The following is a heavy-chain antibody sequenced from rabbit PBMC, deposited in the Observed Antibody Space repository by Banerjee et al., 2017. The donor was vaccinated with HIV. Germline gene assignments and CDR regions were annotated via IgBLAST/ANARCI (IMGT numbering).Heavy chain of an antibody. D-gene: IGHD1-1*01. CDR1: GFSFSSSYY. V-gene: IGHV1S40*01. CDR3: ARDETNSGYYDFNL. J-gene: IGHJ4*01. CDR2: IYAGSSGST. Sequence: QSLEESGGGLVKPGASLTLTCTASGFSFSSSYYMCWVRQAPGKGLEWIACIYAGSSGSTYYASWAKGRFTITRSTSLNTVTLQMTSLTAADTATYFCARDETNSGYYDFNLWGPGTLVTVS.